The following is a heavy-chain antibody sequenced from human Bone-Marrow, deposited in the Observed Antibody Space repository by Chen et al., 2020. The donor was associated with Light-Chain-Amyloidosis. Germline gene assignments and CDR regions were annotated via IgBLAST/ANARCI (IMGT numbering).Heavy chain of an antibody. CDR3: VREDVSGTYSYTFDI. CDR2: ISGSGATI. V-gene: IGHV3-48*03. D-gene: IGHD1-26*01. CDR1: GFSLSDFS. J-gene: IGHJ3*02. Sequence: EAQLVDSGGGLVQPGGSLRLSCAASGFSLSDFSMNWVRQAPGQGLQWVSSISGSGATIFSADSVQGRFSISRDIDKNLVFLQMDNLREGDTALYYCVREDVSGTYSYTFDIWGQGTMVTVSS.